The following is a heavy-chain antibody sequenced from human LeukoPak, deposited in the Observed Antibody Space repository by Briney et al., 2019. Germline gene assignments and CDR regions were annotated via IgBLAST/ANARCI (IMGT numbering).Heavy chain of an antibody. J-gene: IGHJ4*02. V-gene: IGHV3-30-3*01. D-gene: IGHD6-13*01. CDR2: ILYDGSNK. CDR3: ASRAPAAGGTGF. CDR1: GFTFSNYA. Sequence: PGGSLRLSCAASGFTFSNYAMHWVRQAPGKGLEWVTLILYDGSNKYYADSVKGRFTISRDNSKNTLYLQMNSLRAEDTAMYYCASRAPAAGGTGFWGQGTLVTVSS.